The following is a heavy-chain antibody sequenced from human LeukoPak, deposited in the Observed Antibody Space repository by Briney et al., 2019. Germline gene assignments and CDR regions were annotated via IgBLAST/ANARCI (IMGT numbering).Heavy chain of an antibody. D-gene: IGHD3-22*01. Sequence: PGGSLRLSCAASGFTFSSYSMNWVRQAPGKGLGWVSSISSSSDYIYYADSVKGRFTISRDNYKNTLYLQMNSMRAEDTAVYYCASITMIVVVPRQGYCMDVWGKGTTVTISS. V-gene: IGHV3-21*04. CDR2: ISSSSDYI. J-gene: IGHJ6*03. CDR3: ASITMIVVVPRQGYCMDV. CDR1: GFTFSSYS.